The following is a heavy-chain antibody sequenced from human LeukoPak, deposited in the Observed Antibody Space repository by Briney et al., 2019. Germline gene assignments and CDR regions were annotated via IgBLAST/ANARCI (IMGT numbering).Heavy chain of an antibody. Sequence: PSETLSLTCTVSGYSISSGYYGGWIRQPPGKGLEWIGSIYHSGSTYYNPSLKSRVTISVDTSKNQFSLKLSSVTAADTAVYYCARAPDARIVVVPAAIGPWFDPWGQGTLATVSS. V-gene: IGHV4-38-2*02. D-gene: IGHD2-2*01. CDR3: ARAPDARIVVVPAAIGPWFDP. J-gene: IGHJ5*02. CDR2: IYHSGST. CDR1: GYSISSGYY.